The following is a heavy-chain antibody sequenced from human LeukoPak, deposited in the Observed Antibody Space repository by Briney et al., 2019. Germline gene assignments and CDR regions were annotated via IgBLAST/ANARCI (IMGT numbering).Heavy chain of an antibody. J-gene: IGHJ6*03. V-gene: IGHV3-48*01. Sequence: GGSLRLSCAASGFTFSSYSMNWVRQAPGKGLEWVSYISSSSSTIYYADSVKGRFTISRDNAKNSLYLQMNSLRAEDTAVYYCARSWAYYYYMDVWGKGTTVTVSS. D-gene: IGHD6-13*01. CDR2: ISSSSSTI. CDR1: GFTFSSYS. CDR3: ARSWAYYYYMDV.